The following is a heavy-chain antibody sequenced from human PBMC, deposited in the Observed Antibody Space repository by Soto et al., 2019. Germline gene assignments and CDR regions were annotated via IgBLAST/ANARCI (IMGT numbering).Heavy chain of an antibody. V-gene: IGHV3-74*01. CDR3: VRTSLVVVAATREDY. D-gene: IGHD2-15*01. J-gene: IGHJ4*02. CDR2: INSDGSST. CDR1: GFTFSSYW. Sequence: EVQLVESGGGLVQPGGSLRLSCAASGFTFSSYWMHWVRQAPGKGLVWVSRINSDGSSTSYEDSVKRPLTISRDNPKNTLYLQLNRLRAEDTAVYYGVRTSLVVVAATREDYWGEGTLVTVSS.